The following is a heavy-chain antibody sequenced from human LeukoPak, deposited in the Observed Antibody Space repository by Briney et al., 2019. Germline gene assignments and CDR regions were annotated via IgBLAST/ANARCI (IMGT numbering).Heavy chain of an antibody. CDR2: FDPEDGET. CDR3: ATALSA. J-gene: IGHJ5*02. D-gene: IGHD3-16*02. Sequence: ASVKVSCKASGGTFSSYAISWVRQAPGKGLEWMGGFDPEDGETTYARKFQGRVTMTEDTSTDTAYMELSSLRSEDTAVYYCATALSAWGQGTLVTVSS. CDR1: GGTFSSYA. V-gene: IGHV1-24*01.